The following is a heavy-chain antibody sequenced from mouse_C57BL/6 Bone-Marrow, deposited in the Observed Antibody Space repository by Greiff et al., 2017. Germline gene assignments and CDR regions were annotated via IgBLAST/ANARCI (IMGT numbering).Heavy chain of an antibody. D-gene: IGHD1-1*01. J-gene: IGHJ1*03. V-gene: IGHV2-9-1*01. CDR2: IWTGGGT. CDR3: ARNPLDYYGSSYVGYFDV. Sequence: QVQLKESGPGLVAPSQSLSITCTVSGFSLTSYAISWVRQPPGKGLEWLGVIWTGGGTNYNSALKSRLSISKDNSKSQVFVKMNSLQTDDTARYYCARNPLDYYGSSYVGYFDVWGTGTTVTVSS. CDR1: GFSLTSYA.